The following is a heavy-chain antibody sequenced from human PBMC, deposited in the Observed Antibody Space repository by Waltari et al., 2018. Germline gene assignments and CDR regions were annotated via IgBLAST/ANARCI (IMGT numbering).Heavy chain of an antibody. CDR1: GYTFTGYY. J-gene: IGHJ5*02. Sequence: QVQLVQSGAEVKKPGASVKVSCKASGYTFTGYYMHWVRQAPGQGLEWMGWINPNSGGTNDAQKFQGRVTMTRDTSISTAYMELSRLRSDDTAVYYCARAEWELLGWFDPWGQGTLVTVSS. V-gene: IGHV1-2*02. D-gene: IGHD1-26*01. CDR2: INPNSGGT. CDR3: ARAEWELLGWFDP.